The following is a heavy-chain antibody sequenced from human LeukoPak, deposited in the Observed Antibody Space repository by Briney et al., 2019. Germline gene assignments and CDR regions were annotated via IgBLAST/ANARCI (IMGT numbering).Heavy chain of an antibody. CDR2: ISSSGSTI. Sequence: PGGSLRLSCAASGFTFSDYYMSWIRQAPGKGLEWVSYISSSGSTIDYADSVKGRFTISRDNAKNSLYLQMNSLRAEDTAVYYCARAFRSGWAPDAFDIWGQGTMVTVSS. V-gene: IGHV3-11*04. D-gene: IGHD3-3*01. J-gene: IGHJ3*02. CDR1: GFTFSDYY. CDR3: ARAFRSGWAPDAFDI.